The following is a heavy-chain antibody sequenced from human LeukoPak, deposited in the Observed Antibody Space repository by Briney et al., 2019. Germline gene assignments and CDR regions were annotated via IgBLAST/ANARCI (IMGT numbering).Heavy chain of an antibody. CDR3: ARALRAIYSYGLTVAFGY. J-gene: IGHJ4*02. Sequence: ASVKVSCKASGYTFTGYYMHWVRQATGQGREWMGWINPNSGGTNYAQKFQGRVTMTRDTSISTAYMELSSLRSEDTAVYYCARALRAIYSYGLTVAFGYWGQGTLVTVSS. V-gene: IGHV1-2*02. CDR1: GYTFTGYY. D-gene: IGHD5-18*01. CDR2: INPNSGGT.